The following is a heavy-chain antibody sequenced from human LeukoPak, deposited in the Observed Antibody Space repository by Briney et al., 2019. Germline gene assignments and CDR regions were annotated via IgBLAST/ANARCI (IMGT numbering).Heavy chain of an antibody. J-gene: IGHJ4*02. D-gene: IGHD1-26*01. CDR1: GGSFSGYY. CDR2: INHSGST. CDR3: ARSIVGATYH. Sequence: SSETLSLTCAVYGGSFSGYYWSWIRQPPGKGLEWIGEINHSGSTNYNPSLKSRVTISVDTSKNQFSLKLSSVTAADTAVYYCARSIVGATYHWGQGTLVTVSS. V-gene: IGHV4-34*01.